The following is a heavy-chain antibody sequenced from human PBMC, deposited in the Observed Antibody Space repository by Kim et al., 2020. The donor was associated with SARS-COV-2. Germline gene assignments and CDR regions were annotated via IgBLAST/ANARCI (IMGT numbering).Heavy chain of an antibody. CDR1: GFTFSSYA. J-gene: IGHJ4*02. CDR3: AKDPQTYYYDTSGYF. Sequence: GGYLRLSCVASGFTFSSYAMSWVRQAPGKGLEWVSDISGSGGRTYYADSVKGRVTISRDNFKNTLYLQMNSLRAEDTAVYYCAKDPQTYYYDTSGYFWGQGTLVPVSS. D-gene: IGHD3-22*01. CDR2: ISGSGGRT. V-gene: IGHV3-23*01.